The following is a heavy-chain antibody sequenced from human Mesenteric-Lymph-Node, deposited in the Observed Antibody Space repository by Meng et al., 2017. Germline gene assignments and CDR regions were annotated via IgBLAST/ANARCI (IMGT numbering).Heavy chain of an antibody. D-gene: IGHD6-13*01. CDR3: ARVYRGSSWYGVDY. V-gene: IGHV3-48*03. Sequence: GGSLRLSCAASGFTFSSYEMNWVRQGPGKGLEWVSYISSSGTTMYYADSVKGRFTISRDNAKNSLYLQMNRLRAEDTAVYYCARVYRGSSWYGVDYWGQGTTVTVSS. CDR2: ISSSGTTM. J-gene: IGHJ4*02. CDR1: GFTFSSYE.